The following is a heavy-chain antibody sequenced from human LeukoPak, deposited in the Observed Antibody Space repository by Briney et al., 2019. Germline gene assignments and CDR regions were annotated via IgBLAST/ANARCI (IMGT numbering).Heavy chain of an antibody. V-gene: IGHV4-39*07. CDR1: GGSISRSSYH. CDR2: VYYSGVT. J-gene: IGHJ6*03. CDR3: ARTVEVATINDYYYYMDV. D-gene: IGHD5-12*01. Sequence: PSETLSLTCTVSGGSISRSSYHWGWIRQPPGEALEWIGSVYYSGVTYYNPSLKSRVTISVDTSKNQFSLKLTSVTAADTAVYYCARTVEVATINDYYYYMDVWGKGTTVTVSS.